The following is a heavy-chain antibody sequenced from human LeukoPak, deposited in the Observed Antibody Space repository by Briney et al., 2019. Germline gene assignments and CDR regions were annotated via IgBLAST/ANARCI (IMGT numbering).Heavy chain of an antibody. CDR3: AKRGSWPDY. D-gene: IGHD6-13*01. CDR2: ISWNSGSI. CDR1: GFTFDDYA. Sequence: PGRSLRLSCAASGFTFDDYAMHWVRQAPGKGLEWVSGISWNSGSIGYADSVKGRFTISRDNSKNTLYLQMNSLRAEDTAVYYCAKRGSWPDYWGQGILVTVSS. V-gene: IGHV3-9*01. J-gene: IGHJ4*02.